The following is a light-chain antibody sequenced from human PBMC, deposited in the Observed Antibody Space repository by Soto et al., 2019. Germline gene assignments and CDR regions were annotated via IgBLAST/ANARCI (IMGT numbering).Light chain of an antibody. J-gene: IGKJ1*01. CDR2: GTS. V-gene: IGKV3-20*01. Sequence: EIVLTQSPGTLSLSPGERATLACRARQSVSSSYLAWYQQKPGQAPRLLIYGTSSRATGILDRFSGRGSGTDFTLTISRPEPGEFKVGYCLRSGSCLWTLGQVNKVEIK. CDR1: QSVSSSY. CDR3: LRSGSCLWT.